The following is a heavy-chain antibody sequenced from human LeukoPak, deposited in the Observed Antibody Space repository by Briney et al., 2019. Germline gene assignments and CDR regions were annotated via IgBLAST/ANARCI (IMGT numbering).Heavy chain of an antibody. CDR1: GFTFSSYS. Sequence: PGGSLRLSCAASGFTFSSYSMNWVRQAPGKGLEWVSSISSSSYIYYADSVKGRFTISRDNAKNSLYLQMNSLRAEDTAVYYCAREVGKGSRDMDVWGKGITVTVSS. J-gene: IGHJ6*03. D-gene: IGHD4-23*01. V-gene: IGHV3-21*01. CDR3: AREVGKGSRDMDV. CDR2: ISSSSYI.